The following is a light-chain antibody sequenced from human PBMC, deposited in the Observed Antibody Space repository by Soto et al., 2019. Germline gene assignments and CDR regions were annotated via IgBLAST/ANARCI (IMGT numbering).Light chain of an antibody. CDR3: QKYNGAPWT. Sequence: DIQMTQSPSSLSASVGDSVTITYRASQGICKYLAWYQQKAGKVPKLLIYAATTLQSEVPSRFSRSESRTDFTRAISSLQTQHVTTYYWQKYNGAPWTFGKGTKVEFK. V-gene: IGKV1-27*01. CDR1: QGICKY. CDR2: AAT. J-gene: IGKJ1*01.